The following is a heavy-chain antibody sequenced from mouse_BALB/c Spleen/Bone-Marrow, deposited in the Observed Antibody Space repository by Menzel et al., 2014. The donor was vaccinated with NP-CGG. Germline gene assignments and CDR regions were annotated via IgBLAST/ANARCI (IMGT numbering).Heavy chain of an antibody. Sequence: EVHLVESGGGLVQPGGSLRLSCEASGFTFTDFYMNWVRQPPGKALEWLGFIRNKANGYTTEYSASVKGRFTISRDNSQSILYLQMNTLRAEDSATYYCVRDVGRLLFDYWGQGTTLTVSS. CDR3: VRDVGRLLFDY. CDR2: IRNKANGYTT. CDR1: GFTFTDFY. V-gene: IGHV7-3*02. D-gene: IGHD1-2*01. J-gene: IGHJ2*01.